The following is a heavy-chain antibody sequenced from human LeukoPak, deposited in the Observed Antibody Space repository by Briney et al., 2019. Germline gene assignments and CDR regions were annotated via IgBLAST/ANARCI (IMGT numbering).Heavy chain of an antibody. CDR3: AATGKGAAAFDY. Sequence: PSETLSLTCTVSGGSISSYYWSWIRQPPGKGLQWIGYIYYSGSTNYNPSLKSRVTISVDTSKYQFSLKLSSVTAADTAVYYCAATGKGAAAFDYWGQGTLVTVSS. V-gene: IGHV4-59*01. J-gene: IGHJ4*02. D-gene: IGHD1-26*01. CDR1: GGSISSYY. CDR2: IYYSGST.